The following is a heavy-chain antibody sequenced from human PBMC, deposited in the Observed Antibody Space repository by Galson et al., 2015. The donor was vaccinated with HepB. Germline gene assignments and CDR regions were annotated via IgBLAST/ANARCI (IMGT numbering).Heavy chain of an antibody. CDR2: IKQDGSEK. CDR3: ARDVYYDSSGPDPYYFDY. V-gene: IGHV3-7*03. J-gene: IGHJ4*02. CDR1: GFTFSSYW. Sequence: SLRLSCAASGFTFSSYWMSWVRQAPGKGLEWVANIKQDGSEKYYVDSVKGRFTISRDNAKNSLYLQMNSLRAEDTAVYYCARDVYYDSSGPDPYYFDYWGQGTLVTVSS. D-gene: IGHD3-22*01.